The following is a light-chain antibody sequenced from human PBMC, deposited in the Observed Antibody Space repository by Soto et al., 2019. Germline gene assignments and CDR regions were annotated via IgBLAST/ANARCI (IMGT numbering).Light chain of an antibody. CDR1: QTISSW. J-gene: IGKJ4*01. V-gene: IGKV1-5*01. CDR3: QQYHTWPIT. CDR2: DAS. Sequence: DIQMTQSPSTLSGSVGDRVTITCRASQTISSWLAWYQQKPGKAPNLLIYDASSLESGVPARFSGGGSGTEFTLTISSLQPDDCAIYYCQQYHTWPITFGGGTKVDIK.